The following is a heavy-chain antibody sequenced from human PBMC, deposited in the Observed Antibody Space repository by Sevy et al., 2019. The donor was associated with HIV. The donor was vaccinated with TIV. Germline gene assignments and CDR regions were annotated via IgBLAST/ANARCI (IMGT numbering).Heavy chain of an antibody. CDR2: IDPSDSYT. J-gene: IGHJ6*02. D-gene: IGHD2-2*01. CDR3: VRHGGGGCSGTRCLGYYYYGMDV. V-gene: IGHV5-10-1*01. Sequence: GESLKISCKGSGYSFSNYWISWVRQMPGKGLEWMGRIDPSDSYTTYSPSFQGHVTISSDKSMSTAYLQWRSLKASETAMYYCVRHGGGGCSGTRCLGYYYYGMDVWGQGTTVTVSS. CDR1: GYSFSNYW.